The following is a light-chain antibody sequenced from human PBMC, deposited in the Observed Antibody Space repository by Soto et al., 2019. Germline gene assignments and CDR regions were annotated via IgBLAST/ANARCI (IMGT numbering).Light chain of an antibody. CDR1: SSDVGGYNY. Sequence: QSVLTQPDSVSGSPGQSITISCTGTSSDVGGYNYVSWYQQHPGKAPKLMIYDVSNRPSGVSNRFSGSKSGNTASLTISGLQAEDEADYYCSSYTSSSTLDWVFGGGTKVTVL. CDR2: DVS. V-gene: IGLV2-14*01. CDR3: SSYTSSSTLDWV. J-gene: IGLJ3*02.